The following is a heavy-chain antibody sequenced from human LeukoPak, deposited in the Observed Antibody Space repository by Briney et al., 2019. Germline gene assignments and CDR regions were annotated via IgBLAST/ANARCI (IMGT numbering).Heavy chain of an antibody. J-gene: IGHJ6*03. CDR2: IWSSGGLCNTGCT. CDR1: GASINSYY. CDR3: VRDSPDGYTHGHYYYNIDV. D-gene: IGHD5-18*01. V-gene: IGHV4-59*10. Sequence: AETLSLTCTVCGASINSYYWTWLRQPAGKGVEGVGRIWSSGGLCNTGCTNSIPSLTSRITMSVDTSKNQFSLRLSSVTAADTAVYYCVRDSPDGYTHGHYYYNIDVWGKGTTVTVSS.